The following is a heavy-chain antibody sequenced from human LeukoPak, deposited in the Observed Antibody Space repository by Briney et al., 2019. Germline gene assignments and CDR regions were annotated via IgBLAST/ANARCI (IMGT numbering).Heavy chain of an antibody. CDR1: GGSISSSSYY. CDR3: ARDGKGSSNWFDP. J-gene: IGHJ5*02. CDR2: IYYSGST. Sequence: NPSETLSLTCTVSGGSISSSSYYWGWIRQPPGKGLEWIGSIYYSGSTYYNPSLKSRVTISVDTSKNQFSLKLSSVTAADTAVYYCARDGKGSSNWFDPWGQGTLVTVSS. V-gene: IGHV4-39*07. D-gene: IGHD3-10*01.